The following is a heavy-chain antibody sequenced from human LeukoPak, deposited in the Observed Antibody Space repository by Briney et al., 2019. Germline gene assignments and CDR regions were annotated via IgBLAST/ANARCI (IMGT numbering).Heavy chain of an antibody. CDR1: GFTFSSSP. CDR2: ISGSGGST. J-gene: IGHJ4*02. D-gene: IGHD6-19*01. V-gene: IGHV3-23*01. Sequence: TGGSLRVSCAASGFTFSSSPMSWVRQAPGKGLEWVSTISGSGGSTYDADSVQGRFTISRDNSKNTLYLQLNSLRAEDTAVYYCAKDQTYSSGSFYWGQGTLVTVSS. CDR3: AKDQTYSSGSFY.